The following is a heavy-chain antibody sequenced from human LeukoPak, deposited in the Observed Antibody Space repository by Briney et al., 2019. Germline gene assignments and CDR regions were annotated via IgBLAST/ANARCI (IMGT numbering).Heavy chain of an antibody. CDR1: GGSISSGSYY. CDR3: AREGYYDILTGYYLVSFDY. V-gene: IGHV4-61*02. D-gene: IGHD3-9*01. J-gene: IGHJ4*02. Sequence: SETLSLTCTVSGGSISSGSYYWSWIRQPAGKGLEWIGRIYTSGSTNYNPSLKSRVTISVDTSKNQLSLKLSSVTAADTAVYYCAREGYYDILTGYYLVSFDYWGQGTLVTVSS. CDR2: IYTSGST.